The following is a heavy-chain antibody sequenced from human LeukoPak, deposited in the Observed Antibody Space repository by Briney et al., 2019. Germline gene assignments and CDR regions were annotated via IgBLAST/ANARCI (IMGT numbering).Heavy chain of an antibody. CDR3: ARGQYYFDY. Sequence: PSETLSLTCAVYGGSFSGYYWSWIRQPPGKGLEWIGEINHSGSTNYNPSLKSRVTISVDTPKNQFSLKLSSVTAADTAVYYCARGQYYFDYWGQGTLVTVSS. V-gene: IGHV4-34*01. J-gene: IGHJ4*02. CDR2: INHSGST. D-gene: IGHD6-19*01. CDR1: GGSFSGYY.